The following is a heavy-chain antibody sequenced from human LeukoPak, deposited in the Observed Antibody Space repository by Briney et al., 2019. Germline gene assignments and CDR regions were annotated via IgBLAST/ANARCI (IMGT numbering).Heavy chain of an antibody. Sequence: GGSLRPSCAASGFTFSSYAMHWVRQAPGKGLEWVAVISYDGSNKYYADSVKGRFTISRDNSKNTLYLQMNSLRAEDTAVYYCARAEAGNFDYWGQGTLVTVSS. D-gene: IGHD6-19*01. CDR2: ISYDGSNK. CDR3: ARAEAGNFDY. J-gene: IGHJ4*02. V-gene: IGHV3-30*04. CDR1: GFTFSSYA.